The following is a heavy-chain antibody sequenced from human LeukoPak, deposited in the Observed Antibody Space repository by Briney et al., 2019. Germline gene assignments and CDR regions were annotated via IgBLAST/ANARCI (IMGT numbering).Heavy chain of an antibody. CDR3: ARAKAAPGRRVGYYMDV. J-gene: IGHJ6*03. CDR2: INPSGGST. CDR1: GYTFTSYY. D-gene: IGHD6-6*01. Sequence: ASVKVSCKASGYTFTSYYMHWVRQAPGQGLEWMGIINPSGGSTSYAQKFQGRVTMTRDTSTSTVYMELSSLRSEDTAVYYCARAKAAPGRRVGYYMDVWGKGTTVTVSS. V-gene: IGHV1-46*01.